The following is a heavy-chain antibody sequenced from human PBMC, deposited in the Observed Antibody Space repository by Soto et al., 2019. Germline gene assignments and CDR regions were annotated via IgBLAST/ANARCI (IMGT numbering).Heavy chain of an antibody. CDR3: AASIFYYGMDV. CDR1: GYTFTNYW. V-gene: IGHV5-51*01. Sequence: GESLKISCKGSGYTFTNYWIGWVRQMPGKGLEWMGIIYPGDSDTKYNPSFQGQVTISAGKSVTTTYLQWSSLKASDTAIYYCAASIFYYGMDVWGQGTTVTVSS. CDR2: IYPGDSDT. J-gene: IGHJ6*02.